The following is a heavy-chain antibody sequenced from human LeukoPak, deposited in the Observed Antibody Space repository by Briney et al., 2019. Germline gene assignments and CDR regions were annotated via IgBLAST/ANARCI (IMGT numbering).Heavy chain of an antibody. J-gene: IGHJ4*02. D-gene: IGHD6-13*01. V-gene: IGHV3-7*01. CDR3: AREVGAAAGRYFDY. Sequence: GDSLRLSCAASGFTFTKYWMTWVRQAPGKGLEWVGNIKQDGSDKNYMDSVKGRFTISRDNTKNTLYLQMNSLRAEDTAVYYCAREVGAAAGRYFDYWGQGTLVTVSS. CDR1: GFTFTKYW. CDR2: IKQDGSDK.